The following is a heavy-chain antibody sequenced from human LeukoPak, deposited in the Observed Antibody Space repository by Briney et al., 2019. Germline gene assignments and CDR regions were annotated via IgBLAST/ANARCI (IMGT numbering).Heavy chain of an antibody. D-gene: IGHD3-16*01. CDR1: GGSISSYY. V-gene: IGHV4-4*07. CDR2: IYTSGST. Sequence: SETLSLTCTVSGGSISSYYWSWIRQPAGKGLEWIGRIYTSGSTNYNPSLKSRVTMSVDTSKNQFSLKLSSVTAADTAVYYCARERTDESGDYVWGSIDYWGQGTLVTVSS. J-gene: IGHJ4*02. CDR3: ARERTDESGDYVWGSIDY.